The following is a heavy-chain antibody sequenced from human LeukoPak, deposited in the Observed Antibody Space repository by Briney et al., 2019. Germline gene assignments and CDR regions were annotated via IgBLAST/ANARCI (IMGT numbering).Heavy chain of an antibody. CDR1: GFTSSSYA. CDR2: ISGSGGST. Sequence: PGGSLRLSCAASGFTSSSYAMHWVRQAPGKGLEWVSAISGSGGSTYYADSVKGRFTISRDNSKNMLYLQMNSLRAEDTAVYYCAKYYNDSSGYFYYFDYWGQGTLVTVSS. V-gene: IGHV3-23*01. J-gene: IGHJ4*02. CDR3: AKYYNDSSGYFYYFDY. D-gene: IGHD3-22*01.